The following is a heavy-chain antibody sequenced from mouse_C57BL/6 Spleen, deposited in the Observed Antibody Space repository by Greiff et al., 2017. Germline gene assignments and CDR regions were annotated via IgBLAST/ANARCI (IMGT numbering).Heavy chain of an antibody. D-gene: IGHD3-3*01. Sequence: EVKLVESGGGLVKPGGSLKLSCAASGFTFSSYAMSWVRQTPEKRLEWVATISDGGSYTYYPDNVKGRITISRDNAKNNLYLQMSHLKSEDTAMYYCAKRAGTTFAYWGQGTLVTVSA. CDR2: ISDGGSYT. CDR3: AKRAGTTFAY. V-gene: IGHV5-4*03. J-gene: IGHJ3*01. CDR1: GFTFSSYA.